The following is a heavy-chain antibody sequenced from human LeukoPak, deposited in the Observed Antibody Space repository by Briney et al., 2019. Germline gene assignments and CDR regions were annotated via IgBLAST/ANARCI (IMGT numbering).Heavy chain of an antibody. CDR3: ARIDLSAAATGYYYMDV. J-gene: IGHJ6*03. V-gene: IGHV1-69*06. CDR2: IIPIFGTA. CDR1: GGTFSSYA. D-gene: IGHD6-13*01. Sequence: GASVKVSCKASGGTFSSYAISWVRQAPGQGLEWMGGIIPIFGTANYAQKFQGRVTITADKSTSTAYMELSSLRSEDTAVYYCARIDLSAAATGYYYMDVWGKGTTVTVSS.